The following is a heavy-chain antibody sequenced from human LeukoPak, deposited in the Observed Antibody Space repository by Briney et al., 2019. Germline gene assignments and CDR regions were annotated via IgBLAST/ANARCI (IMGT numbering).Heavy chain of an antibody. J-gene: IGHJ4*02. V-gene: IGHV3-21*01. Sequence: GGSLRLSCAASGFTFSSYSMNWVRQAPGKGLEWVSSISSSSSYIYYADSVKGRFTISRDNAKNSLYLQMNSLRAEDTAVYYCARGLSGSPKTFDYWGQGTLVTVSS. CDR2: ISSSSSYI. CDR3: ARGLSGSPKTFDY. CDR1: GFTFSSYS. D-gene: IGHD1-26*01.